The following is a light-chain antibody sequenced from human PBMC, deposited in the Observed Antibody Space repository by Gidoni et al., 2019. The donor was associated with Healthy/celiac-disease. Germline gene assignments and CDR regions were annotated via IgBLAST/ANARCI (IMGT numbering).Light chain of an antibody. CDR3: MQALQTPLT. CDR1: QSLLHSNGYNY. CDR2: LGY. J-gene: IGKJ2*01. V-gene: IGKV2-28*01. Sequence: DIVMTQSPLSLPVTPGEPASISCRSSQSLLHSNGYNYLDWYLQKPGPSPQLLIYLGYNRASGVPDRCSCSGSGTDFTLKISRVEAEDVGVYYCMQALQTPLTFGQGTKLEIK.